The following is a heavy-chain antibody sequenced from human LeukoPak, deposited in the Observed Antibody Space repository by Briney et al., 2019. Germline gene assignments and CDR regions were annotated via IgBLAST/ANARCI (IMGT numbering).Heavy chain of an antibody. J-gene: IGHJ5*02. CDR3: ARAEVRGVIITSWFDP. CDR2: IIPIFGTA. CDR1: GGTFSSYA. V-gene: IGHV1-69*13. Sequence: SVKVSCKASGGTFSSYAISWVRQAPGQGLEWMGGIIPIFGTANYAQKFQGRVTITADESTSTAYMELSSLRSEDTAVYYCARAEVRGVIITSWFDPWGQGALVTVSS. D-gene: IGHD3-10*01.